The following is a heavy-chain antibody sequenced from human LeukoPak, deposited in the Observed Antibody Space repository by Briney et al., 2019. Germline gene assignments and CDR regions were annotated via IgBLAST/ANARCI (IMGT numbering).Heavy chain of an antibody. Sequence: PGGSLRLSCAASGFTFSSYEMNWVRQAPGKGLEWVSYISSSGSTKYYADSVKGRFTISRDNAKNSLYLQMNSLRAEDTAVYYCARDQRSSGYHQFDYWGQGTLVTVSS. J-gene: IGHJ4*02. CDR3: ARDQRSSGYHQFDY. CDR1: GFTFSSYE. CDR2: ISSSGSTK. D-gene: IGHD3-22*01. V-gene: IGHV3-48*03.